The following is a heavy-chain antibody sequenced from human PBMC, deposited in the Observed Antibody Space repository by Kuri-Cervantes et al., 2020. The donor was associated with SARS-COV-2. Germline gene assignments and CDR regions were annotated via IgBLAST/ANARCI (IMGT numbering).Heavy chain of an antibody. Sequence: GGSLRXXXAASGSXFSSYDMHWVRQATXKGXEWVSXIGXXGDTYYPGXVKGRXXISREXXKNSXYLQXXSLRAGDTAXXXCAXXDVXXXVDAFDIWGQGTMVTVSS. J-gene: IGHJ3*02. V-gene: IGHV3-13*04. CDR1: GSXFSSYD. D-gene: IGHD1-1*01. CDR2: IGXXGDT. CDR3: AXXDVXXXVDAFDI.